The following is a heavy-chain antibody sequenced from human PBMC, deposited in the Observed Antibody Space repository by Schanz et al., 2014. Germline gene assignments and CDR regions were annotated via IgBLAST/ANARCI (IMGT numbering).Heavy chain of an antibody. Sequence: EVQLAESGGGLVQPGGSLRLSCAASGFSIRNHDMHWVRQATGAGLEWVSAIGTAGDTFYLDSVKGRFTISRENAKNSLYLQMNSLRAGDTAVYYCARPRFDYGEVDYWGQGTLVTVSS. CDR3: ARPRFDYGEVDY. D-gene: IGHD4-17*01. V-gene: IGHV3-13*04. CDR2: IGTAGDT. J-gene: IGHJ4*02. CDR1: GFSIRNHD.